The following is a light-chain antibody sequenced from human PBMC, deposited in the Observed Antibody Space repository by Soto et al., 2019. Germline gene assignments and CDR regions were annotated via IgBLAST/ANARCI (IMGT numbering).Light chain of an antibody. CDR1: SSDVGGYTY. Sequence: QSALTQPASVSGSPGQSITISCTGTSSDVGGYTYVSWYQQHPGKAPRLMIYEVSYRPSGVSDRFSGSKSGNTASLTISGLQAEDEADYYCSSYASSGTLVFGTGTKLTVL. V-gene: IGLV2-14*01. CDR2: EVS. CDR3: SSYASSGTLV. J-gene: IGLJ1*01.